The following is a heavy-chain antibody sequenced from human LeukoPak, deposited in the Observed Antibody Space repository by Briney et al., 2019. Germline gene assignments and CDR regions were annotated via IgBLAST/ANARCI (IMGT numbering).Heavy chain of an antibody. Sequence: PSGTLSLTCAVSGGSLSTYYSRCVRQSPGKGLECSGRLYGSGSTDYNHSLKSRVTMSVDTSKNQFSLWLSSVTVADTAIYYCARGGPDTVMSEGFDIWGQGTLVIVSS. CDR3: ARGGPDTVMSEGFDI. D-gene: IGHD5-18*01. CDR1: GGSLSTYY. J-gene: IGHJ3*02. V-gene: IGHV4-4*07. CDR2: LYGSGST.